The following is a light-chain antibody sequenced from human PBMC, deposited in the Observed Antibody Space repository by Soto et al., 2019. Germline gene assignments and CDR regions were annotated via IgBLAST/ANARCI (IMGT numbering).Light chain of an antibody. CDR2: DVS. Sequence: QCALTQPASESGSPGQSITISCTGTSSDVGGYNYVSWYQQHPGKAPKLMIYDVSNRPSGVSNRFSGSKSGNTASLTISGLQAEDEADYYCSSYTSSSTVFGGGTKVTVL. V-gene: IGLV2-14*01. J-gene: IGLJ2*01. CDR1: SSDVGGYNY. CDR3: SSYTSSSTV.